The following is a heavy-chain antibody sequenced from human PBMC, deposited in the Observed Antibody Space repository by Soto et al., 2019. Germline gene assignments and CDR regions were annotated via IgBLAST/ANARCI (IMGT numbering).Heavy chain of an antibody. CDR1: GFTFSRYA. CDR3: ARETSSSWYYSSGYYYGMDV. D-gene: IGHD6-13*01. CDR2: ISYDGSNK. J-gene: IGHJ6*02. Sequence: QVQLVESGGGVVQPGRSLRLSCAASGFTFSRYAMHWVRQAPGKGLEWVAVISYDGSNKYYADSVKGRFTISRDNSKNTLYLQMNSLRAEDTAVYYCARETSSSWYYSSGYYYGMDVWGQGTTVTVSS. V-gene: IGHV3-30-3*01.